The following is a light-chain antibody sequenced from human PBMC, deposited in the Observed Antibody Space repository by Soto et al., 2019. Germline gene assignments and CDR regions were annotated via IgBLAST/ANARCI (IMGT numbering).Light chain of an antibody. CDR2: GAS. Sequence: EIVLTQSPGTLSLSPGERATLSCRASQSVSSSYLAWYQQKPGQAPRLLIYGASSRATGIPDRFSGSGSGTDFTLTIRSLEPEDFAVYYCKQYGSSPWTFGQGTKVEIK. V-gene: IGKV3-20*01. CDR1: QSVSSSY. J-gene: IGKJ1*01. CDR3: KQYGSSPWT.